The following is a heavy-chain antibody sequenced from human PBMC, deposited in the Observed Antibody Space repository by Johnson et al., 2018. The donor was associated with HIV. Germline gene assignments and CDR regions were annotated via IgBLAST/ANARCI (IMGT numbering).Heavy chain of an antibody. D-gene: IGHD6-19*01. CDR2: IYSGGST. CDR1: GFTVSSNY. CDR3: ARDRGSSGWYDAFDI. Sequence: VQLVESGGGLVQPGGSLRLSCAASGFTVSSNYMSWVRQAPGKGLEWVSVIYSGGSTYYADSVKGRLTISRDNSKNTLYLQMNSLRAEDTAVYYCARDRGSSGWYDAFDIWGQGTMVTVSS. J-gene: IGHJ3*02. V-gene: IGHV3-66*01.